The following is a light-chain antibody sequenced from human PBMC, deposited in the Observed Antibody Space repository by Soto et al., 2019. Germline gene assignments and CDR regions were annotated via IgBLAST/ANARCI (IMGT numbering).Light chain of an antibody. Sequence: QSVLTQPASVSGSPGQSINISCTGTSSDVGGYNYVSWYQQHPGKAPKLMIYEVSNRPSGVSNRFSGSKSGHTASLTISGLQSEDEADYFCTSYTSSSTLDVFGTGTKLTVL. CDR1: SSDVGGYNY. CDR3: TSYTSSSTLDV. CDR2: EVS. J-gene: IGLJ1*01. V-gene: IGLV2-14*01.